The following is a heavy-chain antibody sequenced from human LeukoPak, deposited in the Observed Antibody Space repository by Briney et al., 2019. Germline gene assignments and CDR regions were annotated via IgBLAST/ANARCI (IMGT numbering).Heavy chain of an antibody. CDR3: ARDLEDSSPFGAFDM. CDR1: GFHFSNYG. J-gene: IGHJ3*02. V-gene: IGHV3-33*01. CDR2: IWFDGIRK. D-gene: IGHD3-22*01. Sequence: GRSLRLSCAASGFHFSNYGMHWGRQVPGKGLEWVAAIWFDGIRKYYADSVKGRLTISRDNSKNTLYLQMNSLRAEDTAVYYCARDLEDSSPFGAFDMWGQGTMVTVSS.